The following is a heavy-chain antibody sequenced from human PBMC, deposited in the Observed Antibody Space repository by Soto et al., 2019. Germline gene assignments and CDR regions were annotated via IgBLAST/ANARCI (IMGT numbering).Heavy chain of an antibody. J-gene: IGHJ4*02. CDR2: ISGSGGST. CDR1: GFTFSSYA. D-gene: IGHD5-12*01. Sequence: PGGSLRLSCAASGFTFSSYAMSWVRQAPGKGLEWVSAISGSGGSTYYADSVKGRFTISRDNSKNTLYLQMNSLRAEDTAVYYCAKDLTGSGYSGYDFDYWGQGTLVTVSS. CDR3: AKDLTGSGYSGYDFDY. V-gene: IGHV3-23*01.